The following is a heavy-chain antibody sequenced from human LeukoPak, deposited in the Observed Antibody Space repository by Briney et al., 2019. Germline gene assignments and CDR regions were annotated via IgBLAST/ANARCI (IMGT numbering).Heavy chain of an antibody. D-gene: IGHD3-22*01. CDR2: IYTSGST. CDR1: GGSISSYY. J-gene: IGHJ4*02. CDR3: ARETYYYDSSGYYSDLYYFDY. Sequence: SETLSLTCTVSGGSISSYYWSWIRQLAGKGLEWIGRIYTSGSTNYNRSLKSRVTMSVDTSKNQFSLKLSSVTAADTAVYYCARETYYYDSSGYYSDLYYFDYWGQGTLVTVSS. V-gene: IGHV4-4*07.